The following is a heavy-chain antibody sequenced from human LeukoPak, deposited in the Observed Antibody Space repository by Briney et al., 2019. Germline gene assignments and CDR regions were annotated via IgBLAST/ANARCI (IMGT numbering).Heavy chain of an antibody. J-gene: IGHJ3*02. D-gene: IGHD6-6*01. CDR1: GFTFIIHA. V-gene: IGHV3-23*01. CDR3: VKSEFSSNWHDAFDI. Sequence: GGSLRLSCGTSGFTFIIHAMSWIRQPPGKGLEWVSTISNSGGSTYYADSVKGRFSISRDNSKSTLYLQMNSLRGEDTATYYCVKSEFSSNWHDAFDIWGHGTVVIVSS. CDR2: ISNSGGST.